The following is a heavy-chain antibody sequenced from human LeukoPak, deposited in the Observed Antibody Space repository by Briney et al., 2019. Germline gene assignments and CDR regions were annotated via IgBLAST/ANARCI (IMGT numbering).Heavy chain of an antibody. Sequence: ASVKVSCKASGYTFTSYGISWVRQAPGQGLEWMGWISAYNGNTNYAQKLQGRVTMTTDTSTSTAYMELRSLRSDDTAVYYCARDAATLNPRYYYGMDVWGQGTTVTVSS. J-gene: IGHJ6*02. CDR2: ISAYNGNT. CDR3: ARDAATLNPRYYYGMDV. D-gene: IGHD1-26*01. CDR1: GYTFTSYG. V-gene: IGHV1-18*01.